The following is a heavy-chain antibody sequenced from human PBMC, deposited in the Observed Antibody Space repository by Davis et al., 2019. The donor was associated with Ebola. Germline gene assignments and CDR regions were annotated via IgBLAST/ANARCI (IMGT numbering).Heavy chain of an antibody. Sequence: ASVKVSCKASGYTFTSYAMHWLRQAPGQRLEWMGWINADNGNTKYSQKFQGRVTMTEDASTDTAYMELSTLRSEDTAIYYCSTTNLHCSGGSCYSFPKIYYGMDVWGQGTTVTVSS. J-gene: IGHJ6*02. CDR2: INADNGNT. V-gene: IGHV1-3*01. CDR1: GYTFTSYA. CDR3: STTNLHCSGGSCYSFPKIYYGMDV. D-gene: IGHD2-15*01.